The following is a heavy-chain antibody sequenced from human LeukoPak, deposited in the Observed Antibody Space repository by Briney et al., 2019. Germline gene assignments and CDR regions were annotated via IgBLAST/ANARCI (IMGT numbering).Heavy chain of an antibody. J-gene: IGHJ4*02. Sequence: GGSLRLSCAASGFTFSSYAMSWVRQAPGKGREWVSTISGSAGSTYYADSVKGRFTISRDNSKNTLYLQMNSLRAEDTAVYYCAKDRQEGNFDYWGQGTLVTVSS. CDR3: AKDRQEGNFDY. CDR1: GFTFSSYA. D-gene: IGHD3-10*01. CDR2: ISGSAGST. V-gene: IGHV3-23*01.